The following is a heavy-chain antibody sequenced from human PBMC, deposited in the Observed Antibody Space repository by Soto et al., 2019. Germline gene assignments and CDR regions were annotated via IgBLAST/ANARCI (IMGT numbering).Heavy chain of an antibody. CDR1: GFTFGDYA. J-gene: IGHJ4*02. D-gene: IGHD3-9*01. CDR2: IRSKAYGGTT. Sequence: EVQLVESGGGLVQPGRSLRLSCTASGFTFGDYAMSWVRQAPGKGLEWEGFIRSKAYGGTTEYAASVKGRFTISRDDSKSIAYLQMNSLKTEDTAVYYCTSSLYDILALPYWGQGTLVTVSS. CDR3: TSSLYDILALPY. V-gene: IGHV3-49*04.